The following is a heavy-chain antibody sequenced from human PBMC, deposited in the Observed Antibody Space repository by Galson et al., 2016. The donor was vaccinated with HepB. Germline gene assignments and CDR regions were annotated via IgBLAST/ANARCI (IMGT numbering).Heavy chain of an antibody. V-gene: IGHV3-30*18. CDR1: GFTFSSYG. CDR3: AKDRFYSGGWRTYFDY. D-gene: IGHD6-19*01. Sequence: SLRLSCAASGFTFSSYGMHWVRQAPGKGLEWVAVISYDGSNEYYADSVKGRFTISRDNSKNTLYLQMNSLRAGDTAVYYCAKDRFYSGGWRTYFDYWGQGTLVTVSS. CDR2: ISYDGSNE. J-gene: IGHJ4*02.